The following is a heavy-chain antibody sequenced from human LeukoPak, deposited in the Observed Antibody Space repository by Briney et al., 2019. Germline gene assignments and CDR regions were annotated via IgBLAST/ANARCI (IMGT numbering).Heavy chain of an antibody. D-gene: IGHD3-22*01. V-gene: IGHV1-46*01. Sequence: ASVKVSCKASGYTFTSYGISWVRQAPGQGLEWMGIINPSGGSTSYAQKFQGRVTMTRDTSTSTVYMELSSLRSEDTAVYYCARGAYTYYYDSSGYYFWGQGTLVTVSS. J-gene: IGHJ4*02. CDR1: GYTFTSYG. CDR3: ARGAYTYYYDSSGYYF. CDR2: INPSGGST.